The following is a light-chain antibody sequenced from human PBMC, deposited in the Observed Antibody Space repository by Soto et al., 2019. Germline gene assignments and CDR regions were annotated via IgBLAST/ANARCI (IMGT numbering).Light chain of an antibody. CDR3: QSYDLSLRNYV. CDR1: TSDIGTNA. J-gene: IGLJ1*01. Sequence: QSVLTQPPSASGTPGERVIVSCSGSTSDIGTNAVNWLQHLPGTAPKLLIYTNNQRPSGVPDRFSGSRSGTSASLAIIRLQAEDEGDYYCQSYDLSLRNYVFGSGTKVTVL. V-gene: IGLV1-44*01. CDR2: TNN.